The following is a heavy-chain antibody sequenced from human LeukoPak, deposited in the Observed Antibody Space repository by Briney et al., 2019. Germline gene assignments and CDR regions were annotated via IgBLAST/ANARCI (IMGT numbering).Heavy chain of an antibody. J-gene: IGHJ4*02. CDR2: IYYSGST. Sequence: SETLSLTCTVSGGSISSYYWSWIRQPPGKGLEWIGYIYYSGSTNYNPSLKSRVTISVDTSKNQFSLKLSSVTAADTAVYYCASQCSGGSCYYYFDYWGQGTLVTVSS. CDR1: GGSISSYY. V-gene: IGHV4-59*08. D-gene: IGHD2-15*01. CDR3: ASQCSGGSCYYYFDY.